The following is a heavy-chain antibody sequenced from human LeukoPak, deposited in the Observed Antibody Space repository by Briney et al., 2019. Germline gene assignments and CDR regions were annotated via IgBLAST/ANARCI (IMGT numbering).Heavy chain of an antibody. CDR2: IYYSGST. J-gene: IGHJ5*02. V-gene: IGHV4-30-4*01. D-gene: IGHD4-17*01. CDR1: GGSISSANYY. CDR3: ARETLTTSRWFGP. Sequence: SETVSLTCTVSGGSISSANYYWSWIRQPPGKGLEWIGYIYYSGSTYYNPSLKSRVTISVDTSKNQFSLKLSSVTAADTAVYYCARETLTTSRWFGPWGQGTLVTVSS.